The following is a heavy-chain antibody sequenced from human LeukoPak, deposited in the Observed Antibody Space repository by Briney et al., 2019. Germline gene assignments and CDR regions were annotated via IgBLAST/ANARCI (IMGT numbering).Heavy chain of an antibody. CDR1: GFTFSSYW. V-gene: IGHV3-74*01. D-gene: IGHD1-26*01. J-gene: IGHJ4*02. CDR2: INSDGSST. CDR3: ARGRSGSYPPGMY. Sequence: GGSLRLSCAASGFTFSSYWMHWVRQAPGKGLVWVSRINSDGSSTSYADSVKGRFTISRDNSKNTLYLQMNNLGAEDTAVYYCARGRSGSYPPGMYWGQGTLVTVSS.